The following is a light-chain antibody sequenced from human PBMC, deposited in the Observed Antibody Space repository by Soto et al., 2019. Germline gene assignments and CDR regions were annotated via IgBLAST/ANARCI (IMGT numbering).Light chain of an antibody. J-gene: IGLJ2*01. CDR2: LNSDGSH. CDR1: SGHSSYA. CDR3: QTWASGTVV. V-gene: IGLV4-69*01. Sequence: QLVLTQSPSASASLGASVKLTGTLSSGHSSYAIAWHQQQPEKGPRYLMKLNSDGSHSKGDGIPDRFSGSTSGAARYLTISSLQSEDEADYYCQTWASGTVVFGGGTKLTVL.